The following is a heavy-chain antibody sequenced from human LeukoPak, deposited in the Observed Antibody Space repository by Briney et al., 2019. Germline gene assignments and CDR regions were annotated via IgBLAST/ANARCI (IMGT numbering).Heavy chain of an antibody. V-gene: IGHV4-34*01. CDR2: INHSGST. J-gene: IGHJ4*02. CDR3: ASDLLNYFDY. CDR1: GGSFSGYY. Sequence: PSETLSLTCAVYGGSFSGYYWSWIRQPPGKGLEWIGEINHSGSTNYNPSLKSRVTISVDTSKNQFPLKLSSVTAADTAVYYCASDLLNYFDYWGQGTLVTVSS.